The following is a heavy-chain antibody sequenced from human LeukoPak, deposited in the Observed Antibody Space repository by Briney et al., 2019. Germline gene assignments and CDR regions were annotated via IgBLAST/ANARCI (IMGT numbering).Heavy chain of an antibody. CDR2: IIPIFGTA. CDR1: GGTFSSYA. V-gene: IGHV1-69*13. CDR3: ARVRRGVVPAALGDAFDI. Sequence: SVKVSCKASGGTFSSYAISWVRQAPGQGLEWMGGIIPIFGTANYAQKFQGRVTITADESTSTAYMELSSLRSEDTAVYYCARVRRGVVPAALGDAFDIWGQGTMVTVSS. J-gene: IGHJ3*02. D-gene: IGHD2-2*01.